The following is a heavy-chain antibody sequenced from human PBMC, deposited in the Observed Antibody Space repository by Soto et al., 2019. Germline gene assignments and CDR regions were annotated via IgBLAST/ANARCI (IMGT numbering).Heavy chain of an antibody. Sequence: QVQLVESGGGVVQPGRSLRLSCAASGFAFSRHGMHWVRQAPGKGLEWVAVIVRDGSEDYYADSVEGRFTISRDNSKNPLFLEMKKPRTESTAWYYCARDGDYEDNGLDAWGQGTLVTVSS. V-gene: IGHV3-33*01. CDR1: GFAFSRHG. CDR2: IVRDGSED. CDR3: ARDGDYEDNGLDA. J-gene: IGHJ5*02. D-gene: IGHD4-17*01.